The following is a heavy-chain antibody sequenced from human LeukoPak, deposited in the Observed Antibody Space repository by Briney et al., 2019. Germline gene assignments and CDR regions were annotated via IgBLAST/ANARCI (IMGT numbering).Heavy chain of an antibody. J-gene: IGHJ4*02. CDR2: ISASGGST. V-gene: IGHV3-23*01. CDR3: AKEGDSTGYYDYFDY. Sequence: GGSLRLSCAASGFTFSSSAMSWVRQVPGKGLEWGSGISASGGSTSYADSVRGRFTISRDNSKNTLYVQMNSLRDEDTAVYYCAKEGDSTGYYDYFDYWGQGTLVTVSS. CDR1: GFTFSSSA. D-gene: IGHD3-22*01.